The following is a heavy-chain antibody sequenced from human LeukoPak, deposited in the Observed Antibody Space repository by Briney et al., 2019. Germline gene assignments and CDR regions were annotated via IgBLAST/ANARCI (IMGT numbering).Heavy chain of an antibody. J-gene: IGHJ4*02. V-gene: IGHV4-34*01. CDR3: ARDLDGEGFFDY. CDR1: GGSFSGYY. D-gene: IGHD4-17*01. CDR2: IYYSGST. Sequence: SETLSLTCAVYGGSFSGYYWSWIRQPPGKGLEWIGSIYYSGSTYYNPSLKSRVTISVDTSKNQFSLKLSSVTAADTAVYYCARDLDGEGFFDYWGQGTLVTVSS.